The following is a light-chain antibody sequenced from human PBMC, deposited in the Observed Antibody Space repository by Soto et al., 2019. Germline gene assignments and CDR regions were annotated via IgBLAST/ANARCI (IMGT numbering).Light chain of an antibody. CDR3: SSPTSGSTRV. J-gene: IGLJ1*01. CDR2: EVT. V-gene: IGLV2-14*01. CDR1: SSDVGGYDY. Sequence: QSVLSQPASVSGSPGQSIAISCTGTSSDVGGYDYVSWYQQQPDKAPKLMIYEVTKRPSGVSNRFSGSKSGNTASLTISGLQSQDEADYYCSSPTSGSTRVLGTGTKVTVL.